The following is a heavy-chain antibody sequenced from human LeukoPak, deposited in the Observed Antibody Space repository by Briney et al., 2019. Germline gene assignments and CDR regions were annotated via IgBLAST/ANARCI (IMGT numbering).Heavy chain of an antibody. CDR3: ARDIVVVAAAIGGLDY. D-gene: IGHD2-2*02. Sequence: AAVKVSCKASGYTLTIYYMHWVRQAPGQGLAWMGIINPSGGSTSYEPKFQGRVTMTRDTSTSTVYMELSSLRSEDTGVYDCARDIVVVAAAIGGLDYWGQGTLVTVSS. CDR2: INPSGGST. J-gene: IGHJ4*02. CDR1: GYTLTIYY. V-gene: IGHV1-46*01.